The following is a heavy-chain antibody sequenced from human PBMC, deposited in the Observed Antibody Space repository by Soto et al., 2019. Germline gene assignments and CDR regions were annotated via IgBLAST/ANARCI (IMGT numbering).Heavy chain of an antibody. D-gene: IGHD3-16*01. CDR3: AREGVRGIDV. J-gene: IGHJ6*02. V-gene: IGHV1-8*01. CDR1: GYTFTSYD. Sequence: QVQLVQSGAEVKKPGASVKVSCKASGYTFTSYDINWVRQATGQGLEWMGWMNPNSANTGYAQKFQGRVTMTRNTSISTGYLEPSSLGSEDTAVYSCAREGVRGIDVWGQGTTVTVSS. CDR2: MNPNSANT.